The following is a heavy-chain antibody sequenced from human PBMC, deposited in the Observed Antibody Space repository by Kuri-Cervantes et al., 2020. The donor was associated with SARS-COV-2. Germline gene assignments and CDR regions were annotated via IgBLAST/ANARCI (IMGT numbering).Heavy chain of an antibody. Sequence: GSLRLSCTVSGGSISSSSYYWGWIRQPPGKGLEWIGSIYYSGSTYYNPSLKSRVTISVDKSKNQFSLKLSSVTAADTAVYYCASLYDSSGYRDYWGQGTLVTVSS. CDR2: IYYSGST. CDR1: GGSISSSSYY. CDR3: ASLYDSSGYRDY. V-gene: IGHV4-39*07. J-gene: IGHJ4*02. D-gene: IGHD3-22*01.